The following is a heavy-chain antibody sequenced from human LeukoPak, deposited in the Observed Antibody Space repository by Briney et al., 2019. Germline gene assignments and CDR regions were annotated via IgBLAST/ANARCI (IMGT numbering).Heavy chain of an antibody. D-gene: IGHD3-22*01. CDR3: ARVADYYDSSGYSPGAFDI. J-gene: IGHJ3*02. CDR1: GGSISSYY. V-gene: IGHV4-4*07. CDR2: IYTSGST. Sequence: SETLSLTCTVSGGSISSYYWSWIRQPAGEGLEWIGHIYTSGSTKYSPSLKSRVTMSVDTSKNQFSLKLSCVTAADTAVYYCARVADYYDSSGYSPGAFDIWGQGTMVTVSS.